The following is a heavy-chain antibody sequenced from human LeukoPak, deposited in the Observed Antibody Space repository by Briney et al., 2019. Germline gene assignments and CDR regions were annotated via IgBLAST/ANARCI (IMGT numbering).Heavy chain of an antibody. CDR3: ARVYCSGGSCYYYGMDV. V-gene: IGHV5-51*01. D-gene: IGHD2-15*01. CDR1: GYSFTSYW. Sequence: GESLKISCKGSGYSFTSYWIGWVRQMPGKGLEWMGIIYPGDSDTRYSPSFQGQVTISADKSISTAYLQWSSLKASDTAMYYCARVYCSGGSCYYYGMDVWGQGTTVTVSS. CDR2: IYPGDSDT. J-gene: IGHJ6*02.